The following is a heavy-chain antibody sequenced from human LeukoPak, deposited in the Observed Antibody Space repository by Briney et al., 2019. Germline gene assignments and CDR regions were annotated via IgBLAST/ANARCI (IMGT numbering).Heavy chain of an antibody. D-gene: IGHD6-13*01. CDR3: ARDYGYRNSWFGAPFDY. J-gene: IGHJ4*02. CDR2: IKEDGNEE. V-gene: IGHV3-7*01. CDR1: GFTFSSYA. Sequence: PGGSLRLSCAASGFTFSSYAMHWVRQAPGKGLEWVATIKEDGNEEYYVDSVKGRFTISRDNAMNSLNLQLSSLRAEDTAVYYCARDYGYRNSWFGAPFDYWGQGTLVTVSS.